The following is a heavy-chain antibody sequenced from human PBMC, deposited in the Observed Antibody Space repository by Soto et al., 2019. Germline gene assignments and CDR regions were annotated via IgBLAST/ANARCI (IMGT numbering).Heavy chain of an antibody. CDR3: ARGGDGLDV. D-gene: IGHD3-16*01. V-gene: IGHV4-59*11. Sequence: KTSETLSLTCTVSGAPFTNHYWNWIRQAPGKRLEWIGYIFYSGAAEYSSSLKSRVTISVETSKRQFSLKLSSVTAADTAIYYCARGGDGLDVWGQGTTVTVSS. CDR1: GAPFTNHY. CDR2: IFYSGAA. J-gene: IGHJ6*02.